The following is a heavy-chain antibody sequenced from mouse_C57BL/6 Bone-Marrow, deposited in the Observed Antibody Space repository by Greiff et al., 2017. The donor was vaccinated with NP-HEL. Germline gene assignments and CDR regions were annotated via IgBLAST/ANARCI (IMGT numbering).Heavy chain of an antibody. CDR2: IDPENGDT. Sequence: VQLQQSGAELVRPRASVKLSCTASGFNIKDDYMHWVKQRPEQGLEWIGWIDPENGDTEYASKFQGKATITAATSSNTAYLQLSSLTSEDTAVYYCTSVTTVVVFYWYFDVWGTGTTVTVSS. CDR3: TSVTTVVVFYWYFDV. V-gene: IGHV14-4*01. CDR1: GFNIKDDY. J-gene: IGHJ1*03. D-gene: IGHD1-1*01.